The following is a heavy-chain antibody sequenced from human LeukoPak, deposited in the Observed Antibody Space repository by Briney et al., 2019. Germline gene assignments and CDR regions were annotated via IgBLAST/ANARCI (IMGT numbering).Heavy chain of an antibody. CDR2: ISSSGSTM. J-gene: IGHJ4*02. D-gene: IGHD4-23*01. CDR1: GFTFSNYN. V-gene: IGHV3-48*01. Sequence: PGGSLRLSCAASGFTFSNYNMIWVRQAPGKGLECVSYISSSGSTMHYADSVRGRFTISRDNAKKSLYLQMNSLRAEDTGVYYCARVWVGYSGEDYWGQGTLVTVSS. CDR3: ARVWVGYSGEDY.